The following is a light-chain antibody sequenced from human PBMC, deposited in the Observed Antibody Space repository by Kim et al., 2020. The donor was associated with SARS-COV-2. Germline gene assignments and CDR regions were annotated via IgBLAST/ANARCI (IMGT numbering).Light chain of an antibody. CDR1: ISTIHNYN. Sequence: PGQRFINSCSGRISTIHNYNALCFQQLPGMAPNLLLFRIDQRPSGAPGLFSGSKSGASASLAISGLRFEDEADYFWAAWDDTRGWVCGGGTQLTVL. CDR2: RID. CDR3: AAWDDTRGWV. J-gene: IGLJ3*02. V-gene: IGLV1-47*01.